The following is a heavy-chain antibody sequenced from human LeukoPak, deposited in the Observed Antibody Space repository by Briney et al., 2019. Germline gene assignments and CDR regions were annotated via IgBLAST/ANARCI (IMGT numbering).Heavy chain of an antibody. CDR2: ISYDGSNK. CDR3: AKDRECSGGSCYSYYFDY. J-gene: IGHJ4*02. V-gene: IGHV3-30*18. CDR1: GFTFSSYG. D-gene: IGHD2-15*01. Sequence: GGSLRLSCAASGFTFSSYGMHWVRQAPGKGLEWVAVISYDGSNKYYADPVKGRFTISRDNSKNTLYLQMNSLRAEDTAVYYCAKDRECSGGSCYSYYFDYWGQGTLVTVSS.